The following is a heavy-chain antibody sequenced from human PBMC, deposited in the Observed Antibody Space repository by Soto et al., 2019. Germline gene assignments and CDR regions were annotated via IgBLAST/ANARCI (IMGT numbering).Heavy chain of an antibody. D-gene: IGHD2-21*02. V-gene: IGHV4-59*01. Sequence: LSLTCTVSGGSISSYYWSWIRQPPGKGLEWIGYIYYGGSTDYNPSLKSRVSFSLDTSKNQFSLKLTSVTAADTAVYYCARTEYGDLYYFDYWGQGTLVTVSS. CDR1: GGSISSYY. CDR2: IYYGGST. CDR3: ARTEYGDLYYFDY. J-gene: IGHJ4*02.